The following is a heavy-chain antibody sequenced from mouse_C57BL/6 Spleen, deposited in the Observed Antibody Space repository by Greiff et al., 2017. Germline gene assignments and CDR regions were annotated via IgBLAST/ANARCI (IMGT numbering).Heavy chain of an antibody. J-gene: IGHJ1*03. V-gene: IGHV1-80*01. CDR3: ARGITTVVRYFDV. D-gene: IGHD1-1*01. CDR1: GYAFSSYW. CDR2: IYPGDGDT. Sequence: LVESGAELVKPGASVKISCKASGYAFSSYWMNWVKQRPGKGLEWIGQIYPGDGDTNYNGKFKGKATLTADKSSSTAYMQLSSLTSEDSAVYFCARGITTVVRYFDVWGTGTTVTVSS.